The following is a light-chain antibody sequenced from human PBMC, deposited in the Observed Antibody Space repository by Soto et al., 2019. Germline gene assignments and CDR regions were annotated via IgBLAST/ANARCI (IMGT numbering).Light chain of an antibody. J-gene: IGLJ7*01. Sequence: QLVLTQPASVSGSPGQSITISCIGVSNDVGYYNLVSWYQQLPGQAPRLMIYEDNKRPSGVSNRFSGSKSGNTASLTISGLQFEDEADYYCCSYVGSSSVFGGGTQLTVL. V-gene: IGLV2-23*01. CDR2: EDN. CDR3: CSYVGSSSV. CDR1: SNDVGYYNL.